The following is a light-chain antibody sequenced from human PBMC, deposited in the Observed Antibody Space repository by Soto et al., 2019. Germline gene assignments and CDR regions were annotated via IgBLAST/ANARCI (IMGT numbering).Light chain of an antibody. CDR3: GTWDSSLSAVV. Sequence: QSVLTQPPSVSAAPGQKVTISCSGSSFNIGNNYVSWYQQFPGTAPKLLIYDNNERASGIPDRFSGSKSGTSATLGITGLQTGDEADYYCGTWDSSLSAVVFGGGTKVTVL. CDR2: DNN. V-gene: IGLV1-51*01. CDR1: SFNIGNNY. J-gene: IGLJ2*01.